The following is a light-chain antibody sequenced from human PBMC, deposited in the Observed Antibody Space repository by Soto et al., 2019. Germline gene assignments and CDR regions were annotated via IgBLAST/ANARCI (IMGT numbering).Light chain of an antibody. Sequence: EIVMTQSPATLSVSPGERATLSCRASQSVSTNLAWYQQKPGQAPRLLIYGASTRATGIPARFSGSGSGTEFTLTINSLQSEDVAVYYCQQYNDWPLTFGGGTKVEI. J-gene: IGKJ4*01. V-gene: IGKV3-15*01. CDR1: QSVSTN. CDR3: QQYNDWPLT. CDR2: GAS.